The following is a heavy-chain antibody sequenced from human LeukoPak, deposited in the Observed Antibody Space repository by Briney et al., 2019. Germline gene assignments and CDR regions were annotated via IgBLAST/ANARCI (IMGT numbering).Heavy chain of an antibody. V-gene: IGHV3-30*04. J-gene: IGHJ4*02. CDR3: ARDDSDVRIVATVSREGDYFDY. CDR2: ISYDGGKK. D-gene: IGHD5-12*01. Sequence: GGSLRLSCAASGFTFSTSAMHWVRQAPGKGLEWVAVISYDGGKKYYADSVKGRFTISRDNSKNMLYLQMNSLRPEDTAVFYCARDDSDVRIVATVSREGDYFDYWGQGTLVTVSS. CDR1: GFTFSTSA.